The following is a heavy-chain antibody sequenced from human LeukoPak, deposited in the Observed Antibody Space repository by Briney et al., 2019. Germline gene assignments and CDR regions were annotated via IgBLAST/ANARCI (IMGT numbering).Heavy chain of an antibody. CDR2: IYTVGNT. CDR3: ATNADLLFYFVS. D-gene: IGHD4/OR15-4a*01. Sequence: GGALRLSCAVSWFPFSSEAMSRVAQGPGEGLGGVPLIYTVGNTYYADPAKSRFTLSRDNSQNPLYLQMNSLRVEDTAMYFCATNADLLFYFVSWGEGTLVTVSS. CDR1: WFPFSSEA. V-gene: IGHV3-66*01. J-gene: IGHJ4*02.